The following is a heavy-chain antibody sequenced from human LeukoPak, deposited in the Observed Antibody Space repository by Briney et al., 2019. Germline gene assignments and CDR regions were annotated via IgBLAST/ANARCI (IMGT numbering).Heavy chain of an antibody. J-gene: IGHJ4*02. CDR3: ARDAGKDSYYDFWSGYPWYY. V-gene: IGHV3-30*02. D-gene: IGHD3-3*01. Sequence: GGSLRLSCAASGFIFSSYGMHWVRQAPGKGLEWVAFIRYDGSNKYYADSVKGRFTISRDNAKNSLYLQMNSLGAEDTAVYYCARDAGKDSYYDFWSGYPWYYWGQGTLVTVSS. CDR2: IRYDGSNK. CDR1: GFIFSSYG.